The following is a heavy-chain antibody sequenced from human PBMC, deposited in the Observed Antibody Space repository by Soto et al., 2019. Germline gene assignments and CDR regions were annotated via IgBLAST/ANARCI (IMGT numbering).Heavy chain of an antibody. CDR2: SIPVFGTA. CDR1: GGVFRNYA. Sequence: QVQLVQSGAEVKKPGSSVKVSCKASGGVFRNYAINWVRQAPGQGLEWMGGSIPVFGTADYPQKFQGRVTITADESTTTAYRELTSLKTEDTAVYFCARDRWGSYSFDSWGQGTLVTVAS. D-gene: IGHD1-26*01. J-gene: IGHJ5*01. V-gene: IGHV1-69*01. CDR3: ARDRWGSYSFDS.